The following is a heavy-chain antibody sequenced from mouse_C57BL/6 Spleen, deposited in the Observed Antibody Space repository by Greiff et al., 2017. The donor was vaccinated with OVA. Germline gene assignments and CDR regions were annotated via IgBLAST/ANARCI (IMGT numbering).Heavy chain of an antibody. D-gene: IGHD1-1*01. CDR2: INPSTGGT. CDR1: GYSFTGYY. Sequence: VQLQQSGPELVKPGASVKISCKASGYSFTGYYMHWVKQSSEKSLEWIGEINPSTGGTSYNQKFKGKATLTVDKSSSTAYMQLKSLTSEDSAGYYCARWYYGSGYFDVWGTGTTVTVSS. CDR3: ARWYYGSGYFDV. J-gene: IGHJ1*03. V-gene: IGHV1-43*01.